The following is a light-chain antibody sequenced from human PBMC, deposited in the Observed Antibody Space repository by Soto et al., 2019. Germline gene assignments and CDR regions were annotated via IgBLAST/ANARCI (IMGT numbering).Light chain of an antibody. V-gene: IGKV1-5*03. CDR1: QSISSW. CDR3: QQFNNYPWT. CDR2: KAS. Sequence: DIQMTQSPSTLSASVGDRVTITCRASQSISSWLAWYQQKPGKAPKLLIYKASSLASGVPSRFSGSGSGTEFTLTISSLQPDDFATYYCQQFNNYPWTFGQGTRGEIK. J-gene: IGKJ1*01.